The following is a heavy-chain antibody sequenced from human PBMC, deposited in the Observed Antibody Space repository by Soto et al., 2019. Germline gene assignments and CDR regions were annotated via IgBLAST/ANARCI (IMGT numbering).Heavy chain of an antibody. V-gene: IGHV3-53*01. D-gene: IGHD5-18*01. CDR3: ASARTYNYAFDF. CDR2: VFSGGST. J-gene: IGHJ4*02. CDR1: GFTVHGNY. Sequence: EMRLVESGGGLIQPGGSLRLSCAPSGFTVHGNYMTGVRQASGKGLEWVSVVFSGGSTFYADSVKGRFTISRDTSKNTLALKMNSLRAEDTAVYFCASARTYNYAFDFWGQGTLVTVSS.